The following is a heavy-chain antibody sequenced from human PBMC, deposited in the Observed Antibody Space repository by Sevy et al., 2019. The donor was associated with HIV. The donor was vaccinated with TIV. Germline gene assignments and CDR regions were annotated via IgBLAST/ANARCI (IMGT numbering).Heavy chain of an antibody. Sequence: GGSLRLSCAASGFSFSNYAMNWVRQAPGKGLEWVSGTSGSGSGTYYAGSVKGRFTMSRDNSKNTLYLQMNSLRAEDTAVYYCAKDRVWELGDAFDIWGQGTMVTVSS. V-gene: IGHV3-23*01. J-gene: IGHJ3*02. CDR1: GFSFSNYA. D-gene: IGHD1-7*01. CDR3: AKDRVWELGDAFDI. CDR2: TSGSGSGT.